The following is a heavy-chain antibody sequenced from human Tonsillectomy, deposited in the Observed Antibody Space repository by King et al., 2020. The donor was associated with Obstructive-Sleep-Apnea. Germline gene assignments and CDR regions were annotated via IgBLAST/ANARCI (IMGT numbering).Heavy chain of an antibody. D-gene: IGHD3-22*01. V-gene: IGHV4-34*01. CDR3: ARKAGRITMIVVVIKRGWFDP. CDR2: INHSGST. Sequence: VQLQQWGAGLLKPSETLSLTCAVYGGSFSGYYWSWIRQPPGKWLEWIGEINHSGSTNYNPSLKSRVTISVDTSKNQFSLKLSSVTSADTAVYYCARKAGRITMIVVVIKRGWFDPCGQGTLVTVSS. CDR1: GGSFSGYY. J-gene: IGHJ5*02.